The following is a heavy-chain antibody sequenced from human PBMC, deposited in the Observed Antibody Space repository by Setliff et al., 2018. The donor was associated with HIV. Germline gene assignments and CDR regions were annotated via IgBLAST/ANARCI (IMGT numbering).Heavy chain of an antibody. CDR3: ARVTGGGKLYYFDY. V-gene: IGHV3-72*01. D-gene: IGHD2-8*02. CDR1: GFNFSDDY. CDR2: SRNKDNSYTT. J-gene: IGHJ4*02. Sequence: GSLRLSCAASGFNFSDDYMSWIRQAPGKGLEWVGRSRNKDNSYTTEYAGSVKGRFTISRDESKNSMYLQMNSLKIEDTAVYYCARVTGGGKLYYFDYWGRGTLVTVSS.